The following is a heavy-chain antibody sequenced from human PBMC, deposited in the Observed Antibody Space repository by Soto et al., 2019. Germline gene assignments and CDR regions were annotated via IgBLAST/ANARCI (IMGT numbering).Heavy chain of an antibody. CDR1: GGTFSSYP. Sequence: QVQVVQSGAEVKKPGSSVKVSCKASGGTFSSYPISWVRQARGQGLEWMGGIIPIIGTAAYTQKFQGRVTITADKSTGTAYMVLSSLRSEDTALYYCATQSYYYDRSGYAYDAFDIWGQGKMVTVSS. J-gene: IGHJ3*02. CDR2: IIPIIGTA. CDR3: ATQSYYYDRSGYAYDAFDI. D-gene: IGHD3-22*01. V-gene: IGHV1-69*06.